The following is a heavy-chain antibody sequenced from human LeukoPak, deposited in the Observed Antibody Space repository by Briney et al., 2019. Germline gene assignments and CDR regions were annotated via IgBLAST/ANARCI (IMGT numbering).Heavy chain of an antibody. J-gene: IGHJ4*02. Sequence: PGGSLRLSCAASGFTFSSYAMSWVRQAPGKGLEWVAVIWYDGSNKYYADSVKGRFTISRDNSKNTLYLQMNSLRAEDTAVYYCAREGPIEDYYDSSGYYSLDYWGQGTLVTVSS. CDR1: GFTFSSYA. CDR3: AREGPIEDYYDSSGYYSLDY. D-gene: IGHD3-22*01. V-gene: IGHV3-33*08. CDR2: IWYDGSNK.